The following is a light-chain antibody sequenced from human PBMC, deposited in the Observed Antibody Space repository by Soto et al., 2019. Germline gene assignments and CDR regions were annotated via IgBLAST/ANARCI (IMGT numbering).Light chain of an antibody. CDR3: SSFASSNTWV. J-gene: IGLJ3*02. CDR1: SSDVGAYNY. CDR2: EVT. V-gene: IGLV2-8*01. Sequence: QSVLTQPPSASGSPGQSVTISCTGTSSDVGAYNYVSWYQQHAGKAPKLVIYEVTNRPSGVPDRFSGSKSANTASLTVSGLQAEDEDDYYCSSFASSNTWVFGGGTKLTVL.